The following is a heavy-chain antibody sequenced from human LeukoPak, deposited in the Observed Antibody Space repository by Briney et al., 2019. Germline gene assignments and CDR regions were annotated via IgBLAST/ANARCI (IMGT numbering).Heavy chain of an antibody. CDR1: GGSISISSYY. D-gene: IGHD6-13*01. J-gene: IGHJ4*02. V-gene: IGHV4-39*01. Sequence: PSATLSLTCSVSGGSISISSYYWGWIRQPPGKGLEWIGRIYYSGNTYNNPSLKSRVTISVDTSNNHLSLKLTSVTAADTAVYYCAMHTVIASSWSHDYWGQGTLVTVSS. CDR2: IYYSGNT. CDR3: AMHTVIASSWSHDY.